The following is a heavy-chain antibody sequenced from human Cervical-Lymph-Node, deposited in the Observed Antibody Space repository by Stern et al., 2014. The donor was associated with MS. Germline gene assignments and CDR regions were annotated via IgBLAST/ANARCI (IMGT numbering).Heavy chain of an antibody. D-gene: IGHD2-21*01. J-gene: IGHJ4*02. CDR3: ARWSIACDS. CDR1: GYNFINNW. Sequence: DVQLVESGAEVKKPGDSLKISCKTSGYNFINNWIAWVRQVPGKGLEWIGIIYPGDSDIRYSPSFQGHVTISVDKSISTAYLQWSSLKPSDSAVYYCARWSIACDSWGQGALITVSS. V-gene: IGHV5-51*03. CDR2: IYPGDSDI.